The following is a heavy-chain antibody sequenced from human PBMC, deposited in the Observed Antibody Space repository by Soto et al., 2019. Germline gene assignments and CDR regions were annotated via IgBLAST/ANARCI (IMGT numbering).Heavy chain of an antibody. D-gene: IGHD5-18*01. J-gene: IGHJ4*02. CDR3: ARDPSQGYSYGWHCDY. V-gene: IGHV3-30-3*01. CDR2: ISYDGSNK. Sequence: GGSLRLSCAASGFTFSSYAMHWVRQAPGKGLEWVAVISYDGSNKYYADSVKGRFTISRDNSKNTLYLQMNSLRAEDTAVYYCARDPSQGYSYGWHCDYWGQGTRVTVSS. CDR1: GFTFSSYA.